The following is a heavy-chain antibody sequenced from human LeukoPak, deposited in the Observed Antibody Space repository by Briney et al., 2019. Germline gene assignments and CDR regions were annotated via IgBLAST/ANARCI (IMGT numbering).Heavy chain of an antibody. D-gene: IGHD3-9*01. CDR1: GFTFSSYG. CDR3: AKEWGYDILTGFGAFDI. Sequence: GGSLRLSCAASGFTFSSYGMSWVRQAPGKGLEWVSAISGSGGSTYYADSVKGRFTVSRDNSKNTLYLQMNSLRAEDTAVYYCAKEWGYDILTGFGAFDIWGQGTMVTVPS. J-gene: IGHJ3*02. CDR2: ISGSGGST. V-gene: IGHV3-23*01.